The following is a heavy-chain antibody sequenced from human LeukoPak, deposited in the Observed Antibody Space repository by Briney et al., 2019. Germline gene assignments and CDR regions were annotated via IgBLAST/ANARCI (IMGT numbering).Heavy chain of an antibody. Sequence: SETLSLTCTVSGGSISSGSYYWSWIRQPAGKGPEWIGRIYTSGSTNYNPSLKSRVTISVDTSKNQISLRLSSVTAADTAVYYCARDQGIAAAGHSYYYMDVWGNGTTVTVSS. CDR1: GGSISSGSYY. D-gene: IGHD6-13*01. V-gene: IGHV4-61*02. CDR3: ARDQGIAAAGHSYYYMDV. J-gene: IGHJ6*03. CDR2: IYTSGST.